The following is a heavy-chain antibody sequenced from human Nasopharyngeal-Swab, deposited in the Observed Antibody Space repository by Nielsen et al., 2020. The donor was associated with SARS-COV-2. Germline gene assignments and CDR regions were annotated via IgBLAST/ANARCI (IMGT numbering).Heavy chain of an antibody. D-gene: IGHD3-10*01. J-gene: IGHJ6*02. Sequence: SETLSLTCTVSGGSISSYSWCWTRQPPGKGLEWIGYIYYSGSTNYNPSLTSRVTISVDTSKNQFSLKLSSVTAADTAVYYCARDRGLYGSGPYGMDVWGQGTTVTVSS. CDR1: GGSISSYS. CDR2: IYYSGST. V-gene: IGHV4-59*01. CDR3: ARDRGLYGSGPYGMDV.